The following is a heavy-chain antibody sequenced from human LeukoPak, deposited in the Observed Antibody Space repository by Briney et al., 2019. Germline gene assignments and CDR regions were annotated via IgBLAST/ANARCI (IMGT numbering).Heavy chain of an antibody. D-gene: IGHD3-3*01. CDR1: GGTFSSYA. CDR3: ARAEGLRFLEWSPSHGMDV. Sequence: ASVKVSCKASGGTFSSYAISWVRQAPGQGLEWMGGIIPTFGTANYAQKFQGRVTITADESTSTAYMELSSLRSEDTAVYYCARAEGLRFLEWSPSHGMDVWGQGTTVTVSS. J-gene: IGHJ6*02. CDR2: IIPTFGTA. V-gene: IGHV1-69*13.